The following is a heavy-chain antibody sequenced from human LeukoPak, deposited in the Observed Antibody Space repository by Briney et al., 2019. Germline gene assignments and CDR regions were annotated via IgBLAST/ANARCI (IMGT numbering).Heavy chain of an antibody. CDR1: GFTFSACE. CDR3: ARVATMVRVPLDALDI. Sequence: GGSLRLSCAISGFTFSACELTWVRQAPGEGLEWVSYISRSGSTRYYADSVKGRFTISRDNAKNSLYLQMNSLRAEDTAVYYCARVATMVRVPLDALDIWGQGTMVSVSS. J-gene: IGHJ3*02. V-gene: IGHV3-48*03. D-gene: IGHD3-10*01. CDR2: ISRSGSTR.